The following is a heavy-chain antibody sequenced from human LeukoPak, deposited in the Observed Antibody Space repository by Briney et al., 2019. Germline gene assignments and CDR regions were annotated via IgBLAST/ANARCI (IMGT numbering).Heavy chain of an antibody. CDR3: AKTGQLDS. Sequence: GGSLRLSCAASGFSFTSNAITWVRQAPGKGLEWVSTISGNGLSTWYADSVKGRSTISRDTSKNTLSLQMNTLRAEDTAVYYCAKTGQLDSWGQGTLVTVSS. J-gene: IGHJ4*02. CDR1: GFSFTSNA. CDR2: ISGNGLST. D-gene: IGHD1-1*01. V-gene: IGHV3-23*01.